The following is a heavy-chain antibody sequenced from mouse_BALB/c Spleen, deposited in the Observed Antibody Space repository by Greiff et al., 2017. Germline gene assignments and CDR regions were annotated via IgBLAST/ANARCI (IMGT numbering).Heavy chain of an antibody. D-gene: IGHD1-1*01. CDR1: GFTFSSFG. CDR3: ARWYYGSSYWYFDV. CDR2: ISSGSSTI. J-gene: IGHJ1*01. Sequence: EVKVVESGGGLVQPGGSRKLSCAASGFTFSSFGMHWVRRAPEKGLEWVAYISSGSSTIYYADTVKGRFTISRDNPKNTLFLQMTSLRSEDTAMYYCARWYYGSSYWYFDVWGAGTTVTVSS. V-gene: IGHV5-17*02.